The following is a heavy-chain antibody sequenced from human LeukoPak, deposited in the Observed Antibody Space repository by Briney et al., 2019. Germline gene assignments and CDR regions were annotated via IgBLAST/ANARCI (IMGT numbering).Heavy chain of an antibody. J-gene: IGHJ4*02. CDR2: IYHSGST. V-gene: IGHV4-4*02. Sequence: PSGTLSLTCAVSGGSISSSNWWSWVRQPPGKGLEWIGEIYHSGSTNYNPSLKSRVTISLDTSKNQFSLKLTSVTAADTAVYYCARGYSGYDPTYFDYWGQGTLVTVSS. CDR1: GGSISSSNW. D-gene: IGHD5-12*01. CDR3: ARGYSGYDPTYFDY.